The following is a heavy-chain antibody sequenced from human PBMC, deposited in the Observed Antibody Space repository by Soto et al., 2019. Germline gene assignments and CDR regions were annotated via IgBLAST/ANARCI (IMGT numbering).Heavy chain of an antibody. CDR2: IIPIFGTT. Sequence: QVQVVQSGAEVKKPGSSVKVSCKASGTTFSSYAISWVRQAPGQGLEWMGGIIPIFGTTNYPQKFQDRLTITADESTSTAYMELSSLTSEDTAVYNCVARRYCSGGSCPDYFDYWGQGTLVTVSS. J-gene: IGHJ4*02. CDR3: VARRYCSGGSCPDYFDY. V-gene: IGHV1-69*01. D-gene: IGHD2-15*01. CDR1: GTTFSSYA.